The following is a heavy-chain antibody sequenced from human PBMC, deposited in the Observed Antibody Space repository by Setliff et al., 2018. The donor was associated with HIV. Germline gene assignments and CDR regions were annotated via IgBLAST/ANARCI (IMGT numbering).Heavy chain of an antibody. CDR1: GFIVSSNY. V-gene: IGHV3-66*02. J-gene: IGHJ3*02. CDR3: ARGMAYYYDSSGYPQPDDAFDI. D-gene: IGHD3-22*01. Sequence: QTGGSLRLSCAASGFIVSSNYMSWVRQAPGKGLEWVSVIYSGGSTYYADSVKGRFTISRDNSKNTLYLQMNSLRAEDTAVYYCARGMAYYYDSSGYPQPDDAFDIWGQGTMVTVSS. CDR2: IYSGGST.